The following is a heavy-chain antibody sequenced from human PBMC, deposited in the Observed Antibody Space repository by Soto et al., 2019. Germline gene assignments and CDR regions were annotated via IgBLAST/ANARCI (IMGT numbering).Heavy chain of an antibody. D-gene: IGHD4-17*01. Sequence: QVQLVQSGAEVKKPGSSVKVSCKASGGTFSSYTISWVRQAPGQGLEWMGRINPILGIANYAQKFQGRVTITADKSTSTAYMELSSLRSEDTAVYYCARDYGGNFDYWGQGTLVTVSS. V-gene: IGHV1-69*08. J-gene: IGHJ4*02. CDR2: INPILGIA. CDR3: ARDYGGNFDY. CDR1: GGTFSSYT.